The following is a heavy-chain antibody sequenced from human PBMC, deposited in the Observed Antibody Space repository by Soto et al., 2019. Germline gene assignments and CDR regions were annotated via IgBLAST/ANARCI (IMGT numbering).Heavy chain of an antibody. CDR3: ARQVVDGTVAGSGSFDY. V-gene: IGHV4-39*01. CDR1: GGSISSSAYY. Sequence: QLQLQESGPELVKPSETLSLTCTVSGGSISSSAYYWVWIRQPPGKGLEWIGSFYYSGSTYYNPSLKSRVTISVDTSDNQFSLKLSSVTAADTAVYYCARQVVDGTVAGSGSFDYWGQGTLVTVSS. CDR2: FYYSGST. J-gene: IGHJ4*02. D-gene: IGHD3-10*01.